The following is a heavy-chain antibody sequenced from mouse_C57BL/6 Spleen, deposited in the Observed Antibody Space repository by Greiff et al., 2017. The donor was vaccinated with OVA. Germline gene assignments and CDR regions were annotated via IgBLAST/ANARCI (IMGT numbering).Heavy chain of an antibody. Sequence: QVQLQQSGPELVKPGASVKISCKASGYAFSSSWMNWVKQRPGKGLEWIGRIYPGDGDTNYNGKFKGKATLTADKSSSTAYMQLSSLTSEDSAVYFCARRWDDARDYWGQGTSVTVSS. J-gene: IGHJ4*01. CDR3: ARRWDDARDY. CDR2: IYPGDGDT. V-gene: IGHV1-82*01. CDR1: GYAFSSSW. D-gene: IGHD4-1*01.